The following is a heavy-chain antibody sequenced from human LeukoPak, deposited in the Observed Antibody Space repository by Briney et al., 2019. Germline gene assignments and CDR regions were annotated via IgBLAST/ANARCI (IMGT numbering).Heavy chain of an antibody. V-gene: IGHV4-39*07. CDR1: GGSISSSSYY. Sequence: SETLSLTCTVSGGSISSSSYYWGWIRQPPGKGLEWIGSIYYSGSTYYNPSLKSRVTISVDTSKNQFSLKLSSVTAADTAVYYCARTRSSRYNWFDPWGQGTLVTVSS. D-gene: IGHD6-13*01. J-gene: IGHJ5*02. CDR2: IYYSGST. CDR3: ARTRSSRYNWFDP.